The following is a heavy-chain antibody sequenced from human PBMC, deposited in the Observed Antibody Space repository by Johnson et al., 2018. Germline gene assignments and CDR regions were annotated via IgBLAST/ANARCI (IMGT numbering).Heavy chain of an antibody. CDR3: ANSRGAGVDAFDI. Sequence: QVQLVQSGGGVVQXGRSLRLXCAASGFTFSSYGMHWVRQAPGKGLEWVAVISYDGSNKYSADSVKGRFTISRENSKNTLSLQINSLTAEDTAVDYCANSRGAGVDAFDIWGQGTMVTVSS. D-gene: IGHD3-10*01. CDR1: GFTFSSYG. J-gene: IGHJ3*02. CDR2: ISYDGSNK. V-gene: IGHV3-30*18.